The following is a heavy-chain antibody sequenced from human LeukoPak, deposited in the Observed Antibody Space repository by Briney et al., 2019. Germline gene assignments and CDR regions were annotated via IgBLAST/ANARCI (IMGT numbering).Heavy chain of an antibody. CDR1: GGSIRSYY. Sequence: SETLSLTCTVSGGSIRSYYWNWIRQPAGKGLEWIGRMHTSGSTNYNPSLKSRLTMSVDTSKNQFSLKMKSVTAADTAVYYCARDSGSGYYEAWGQGTLVTVSS. D-gene: IGHD3-10*01. J-gene: IGHJ5*02. CDR2: MHTSGST. V-gene: IGHV4-4*07. CDR3: ARDSGSGYYEA.